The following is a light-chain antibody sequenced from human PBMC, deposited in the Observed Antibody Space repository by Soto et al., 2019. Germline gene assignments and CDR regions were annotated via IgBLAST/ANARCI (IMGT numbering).Light chain of an antibody. CDR3: TSYAGTYSFFYV. CDR1: SSDAGAYNY. CDR2: EVS. J-gene: IGLJ1*01. V-gene: IGLV2-8*01. Sequence: QSVLTQPPSASWAPGQSVTISCTGTSSDAGAYNYVSWYQQLPGKAPKLIIYEVSKRPSGVPDRFSGPKSGNTASLTVSGLQAEDEADYSCTSYAGTYSFFYVFGTGTKVTVL.